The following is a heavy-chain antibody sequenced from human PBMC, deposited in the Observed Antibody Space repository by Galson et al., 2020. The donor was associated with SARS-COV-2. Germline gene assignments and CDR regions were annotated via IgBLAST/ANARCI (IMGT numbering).Heavy chain of an antibody. Sequence: GGSLRLSCAASGFTFSTYSMNWVRQAPGKGLEWVSSISSSSTYIYYADSVKGRFTISRDNAKNSLYLQMNSLRAEDTAVYSCARDRNNCGGDCYSGDPWYFDLWGRGTLVTVSS. J-gene: IGHJ2*01. V-gene: IGHV3-21*01. CDR1: GFTFSTYS. CDR3: ARDRNNCGGDCYSGDPWYFDL. CDR2: ISSSSTYI. D-gene: IGHD2-21*02.